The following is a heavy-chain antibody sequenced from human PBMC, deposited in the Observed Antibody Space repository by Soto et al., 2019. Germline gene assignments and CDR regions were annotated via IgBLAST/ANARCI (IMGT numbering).Heavy chain of an antibody. V-gene: IGHV3-23*01. CDR1: GLPFRIYS. J-gene: IGHJ3*02. CDR2: ISGSGGST. CDR3: ERRPRPLVKDTFDI. D-gene: IGHD6-6*01. Sequence: PGGSLNLSCSSSGLPFRIYSISLVRHSPVKLLEGVSAISGSGGSTYYADSVKGRFTISRDNSKNLMYLQMNSLRADDTAVYFCERRPRPLVKDTFDIWGQGTMVTLSS.